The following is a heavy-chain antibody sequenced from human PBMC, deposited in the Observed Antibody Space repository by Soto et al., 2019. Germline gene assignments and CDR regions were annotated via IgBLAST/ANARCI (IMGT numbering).Heavy chain of an antibody. D-gene: IGHD2-8*01. Sequence: ASVKVSCKASGYIFTNYAMHWVRQAPGQRLEWMGRINGGNGNTEYSEKLQGRVTMTRDKSASTAYMELSSLRSEDSAIYYCASSYGTSSRSNWFGPWGQGTLVTVSS. J-gene: IGHJ5*02. CDR2: INGGNGNT. V-gene: IGHV1-3*01. CDR1: GYIFTNYA. CDR3: ASSYGTSSRSNWFGP.